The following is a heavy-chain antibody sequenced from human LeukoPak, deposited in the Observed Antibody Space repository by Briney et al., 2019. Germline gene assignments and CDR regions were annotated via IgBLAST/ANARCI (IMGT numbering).Heavy chain of an antibody. CDR3: TRVVAAAGLLYYFDY. Sequence: GGSLRLSCAASGFTFSNYNMNWVRQAPGKGLEWVSSINSSSSYIYYADSVKGRFTISRDNAKNSLYLQMNSLRAEDTAVYYCTRVVAAAGLLYYFDYWGQGTLVTVSS. CDR2: INSSSSYI. J-gene: IGHJ4*02. D-gene: IGHD6-13*01. CDR1: GFTFSNYN. V-gene: IGHV3-21*01.